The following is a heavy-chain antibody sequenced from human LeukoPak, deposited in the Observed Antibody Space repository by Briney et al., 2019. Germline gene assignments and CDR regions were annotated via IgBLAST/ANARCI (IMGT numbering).Heavy chain of an antibody. Sequence: GGSLRLSCVASGFSFNNYAMNWVHQAPGKGLEWVSLIIGSSGTTFYADSVKGRFTISRDKSKSTLYLQMNSLRAEDTAVYYCAKGAYDYIEIAYFDYWGQGSLVTVSS. CDR2: IIGSSGTT. V-gene: IGHV3-23*01. CDR1: GFSFNNYA. CDR3: AKGAYDYIEIAYFDY. D-gene: IGHD5-12*01. J-gene: IGHJ4*02.